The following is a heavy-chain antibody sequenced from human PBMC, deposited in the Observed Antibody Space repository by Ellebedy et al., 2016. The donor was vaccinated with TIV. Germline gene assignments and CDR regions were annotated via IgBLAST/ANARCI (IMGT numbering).Heavy chain of an antibody. V-gene: IGHV1-3*01. D-gene: IGHD1-1*01. CDR3: ARAAVNWNRVYYFDY. CDR2: ITAGNGNT. J-gene: IGHJ4*02. Sequence: AASVKVSCKASGYTFTTYAMHWVRQAPAQRLEWMGWITAGNGNTKYSQNFQDRVTITRDTSANTAYMELSSLRSEDTAVYYCARAAVNWNRVYYFDYWGQGTLVTVSS. CDR1: GYTFTTYA.